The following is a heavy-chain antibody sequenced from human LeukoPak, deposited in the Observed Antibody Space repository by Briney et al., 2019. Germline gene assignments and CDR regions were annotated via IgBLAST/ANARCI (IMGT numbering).Heavy chain of an antibody. Sequence: PGRSLRLSCAASGFTFSSYGMHWVRQAPGKGLEWVAVIWYDGSNKYYADSVKGRLTISRDNSKNTLYLQMNSLRAEDTAVYYCARDYIAAAGTLDYWGQGTLVTVSS. J-gene: IGHJ4*02. V-gene: IGHV3-33*01. D-gene: IGHD6-13*01. CDR2: IWYDGSNK. CDR1: GFTFSSYG. CDR3: ARDYIAAAGTLDY.